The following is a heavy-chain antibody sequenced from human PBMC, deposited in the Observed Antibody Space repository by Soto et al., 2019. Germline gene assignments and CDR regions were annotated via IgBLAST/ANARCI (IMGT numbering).Heavy chain of an antibody. D-gene: IGHD3-16*01. CDR1: GGTFSSYA. CDR3: GGDGGGGGGFDY. V-gene: IGHV1-69*06. Sequence: QVQLVQSGAEVKKPGSSVKVSCKASGGTFSSYAISWVRQAPGQGLEWMGGIIPIFGTANYAQKFQGRVTIPADKPTTTPYRGRSSWRSEDRAVYYGGGDGGGGGGFDYWGQGTLVTVSS. CDR2: IIPIFGTA. J-gene: IGHJ4*02.